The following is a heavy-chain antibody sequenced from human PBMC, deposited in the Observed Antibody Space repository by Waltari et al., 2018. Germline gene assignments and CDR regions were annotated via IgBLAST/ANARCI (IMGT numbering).Heavy chain of an antibody. J-gene: IGHJ5*02. D-gene: IGHD6-19*01. V-gene: IGHV3-23*01. Sequence: EVQLLESGGGLVQPGGSLRLSCAASGFTFSSYAMSWVRQAPGKGLEWVSAISGSGGSTYYAESVKCRFTISRDNSKNTLYLQMNSLRAEDTAVYYCAKAGSLYSSGWTGWFDPWGQGTLVIVSS. CDR1: GFTFSSYA. CDR3: AKAGSLYSSGWTGWFDP. CDR2: ISGSGGST.